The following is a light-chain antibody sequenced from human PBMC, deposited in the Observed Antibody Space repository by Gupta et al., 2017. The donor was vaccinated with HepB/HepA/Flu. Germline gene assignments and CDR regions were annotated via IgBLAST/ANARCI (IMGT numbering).Light chain of an antibody. CDR1: QRISSN. J-gene: IGKJ1*01. CDR3: QQYNDWPRT. Sequence: EIVMTQSPATLSVSPGERAVLSCRASQRISSNLVWYQQKPGQAPRLIIYDASSRASGIPARFSGSGSGTEFTLTISSLQSEDFAVFYCQQYNDWPRTFGQGTKVEVK. V-gene: IGKV3-15*01. CDR2: DAS.